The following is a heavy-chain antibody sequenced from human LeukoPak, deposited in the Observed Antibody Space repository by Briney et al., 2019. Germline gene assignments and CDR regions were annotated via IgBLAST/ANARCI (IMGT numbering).Heavy chain of an antibody. CDR1: GYPFTNYG. Sequence: ASVKVSCKASGYPFTNYGTSWVRQAPGQGLEWMGWISGYNGNTNSAQKVQGRVTMTTDTSTSTAYMELRSLRSDDTAVYYCARDQELGYCSSTSCHEMDYWGQGTLVTVSS. CDR2: ISGYNGNT. V-gene: IGHV1-18*01. J-gene: IGHJ4*02. D-gene: IGHD2-2*01. CDR3: ARDQELGYCSSTSCHEMDY.